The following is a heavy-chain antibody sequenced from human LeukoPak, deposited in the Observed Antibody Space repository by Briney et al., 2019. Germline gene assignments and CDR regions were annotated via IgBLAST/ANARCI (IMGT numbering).Heavy chain of an antibody. CDR2: VNSSSTFI. D-gene: IGHD6-19*01. CDR3: ARDTDLSGWWVY. CDR1: GFTFSSYS. V-gene: IGHV3-21*01. Sequence: GGSLRLSCAASGFTFSSYSMNWVRQAPGKGLEWVSSVNSSSTFIYYADSVKGRFTISRDNAENSLYLQMNSLRAEDTAVYYCARDTDLSGWWVYWGQGTLVTVSS. J-gene: IGHJ4*02.